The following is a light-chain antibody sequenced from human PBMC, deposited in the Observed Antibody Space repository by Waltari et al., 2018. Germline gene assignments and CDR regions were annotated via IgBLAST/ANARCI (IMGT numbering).Light chain of an antibody. CDR3: HQYYLTPWT. CDR1: QRVLYATNNKYY. Sequence: DIVMTQSPRSLTASLGGRVTLTCKSSQRVLYATNNKYYLSWYQQKPGPPHALLIHWASTRELGVPDRFSGAGSGTDFTLTISNLPPEDAALYFCHQYYLTPWTFGQGTKLEIK. CDR2: WAS. J-gene: IGKJ1*01. V-gene: IGKV4-1*01.